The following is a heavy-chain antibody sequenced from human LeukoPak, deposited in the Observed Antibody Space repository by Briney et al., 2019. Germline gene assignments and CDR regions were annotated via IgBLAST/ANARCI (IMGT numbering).Heavy chain of an antibody. CDR3: LGNYYDSSGYFKYYVDY. CDR2: ISSSGSTI. CDR1: GFTFSDYY. D-gene: IGHD3-22*01. J-gene: IGHJ4*02. Sequence: GSLRLSCAASGFTFSDYYMSWIRQAPGKGLEWVSYISSSGSTIYYADSVKGRFTISRDNAKNSLYLQMNSLRAEDTAVYYCLGNYYDSSGYFKYYVDYWGQGTLVTVSS. V-gene: IGHV3-11*01.